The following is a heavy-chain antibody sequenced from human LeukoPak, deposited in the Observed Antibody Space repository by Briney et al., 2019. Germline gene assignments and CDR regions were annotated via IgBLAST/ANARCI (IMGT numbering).Heavy chain of an antibody. V-gene: IGHV1-46*01. D-gene: IGHD6-13*01. CDR1: GYTFTSYY. Sequence: ASVKVSCKASGYTFTSYYMHWVRQAPGQGLEWMGIINPIGGSTRYAQKFQGRVTMTRDASTSTVYMELSSLRSEDTAVYYCARGGIAAAGMSFDYWGQGTLVTVCS. CDR3: ARGGIAAAGMSFDY. J-gene: IGHJ4*02. CDR2: INPIGGST.